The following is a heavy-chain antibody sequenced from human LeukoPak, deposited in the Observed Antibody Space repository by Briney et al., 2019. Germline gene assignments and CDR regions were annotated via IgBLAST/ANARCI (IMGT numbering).Heavy chain of an antibody. CDR1: GYTLTELS. CDR3: ATPSLEWLFLPFDY. Sequence: ASVKVSCKVSGYTLTELSMHWVRQAPGKGLEWMGGFDPEDGETIYVQKFQGRVTMTEDTSTDTAYMELSSLRSEDTAVYYCATPSLEWLFLPFDYWGQGTLVTVSS. CDR2: FDPEDGET. D-gene: IGHD3-3*01. V-gene: IGHV1-24*01. J-gene: IGHJ4*02.